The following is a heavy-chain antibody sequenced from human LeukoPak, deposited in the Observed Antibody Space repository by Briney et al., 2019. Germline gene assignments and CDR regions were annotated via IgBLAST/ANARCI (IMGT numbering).Heavy chain of an antibody. D-gene: IGHD3-3*01. CDR3: AKGYYDFWSDCALGPPGIDY. Sequence: GGSLRLSCAASGFTFSSYAMSWVRQAPGKGLEWVSAISGSGGSTYYADSVKGRFTISRDNSKNTLYLQMNSLRAEDTAVYYCAKGYYDFWSDCALGPPGIDYWGQGTLVTVSS. CDR1: GFTFSSYA. V-gene: IGHV3-23*01. J-gene: IGHJ4*02. CDR2: ISGSGGST.